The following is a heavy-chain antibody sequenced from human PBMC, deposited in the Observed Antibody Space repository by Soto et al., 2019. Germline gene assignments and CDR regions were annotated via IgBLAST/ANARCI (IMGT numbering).Heavy chain of an antibody. CDR3: ASHYYGSGSPYYYYGMDV. D-gene: IGHD3-10*01. CDR2: IIPILGIA. J-gene: IGHJ6*02. CDR1: GGTFSSYT. V-gene: IGHV1-69*02. Sequence: SVKVSCKASGGTFSSYTISWVRQAPGQGLEWMGRIIPILGIANYAQKFQGRVTITADKSTSTAYMELSSLRSEDTAVYYCASHYYGSGSPYYYYGMDVWGQGTTVTVSS.